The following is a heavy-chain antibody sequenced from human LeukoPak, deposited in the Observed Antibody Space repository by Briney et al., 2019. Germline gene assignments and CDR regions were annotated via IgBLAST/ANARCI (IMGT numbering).Heavy chain of an antibody. D-gene: IGHD6-19*01. CDR3: AIRYSSGWYRYFDY. J-gene: IGHJ4*02. CDR2: INHSGST. V-gene: IGHV4-34*01. Sequence: SETLSLTCAVYGGSFSGYYWSWIRQPPGKGLEGIGEINHSGSTNYNPSLKSRVTISVDTSNNQFSLKLSSVTAADTAVYYCAIRYSSGWYRYFDYWGQGTLVTVSS. CDR1: GGSFSGYY.